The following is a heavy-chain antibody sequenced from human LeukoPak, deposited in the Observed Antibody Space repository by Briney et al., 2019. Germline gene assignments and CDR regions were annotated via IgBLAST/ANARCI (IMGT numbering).Heavy chain of an antibody. D-gene: IGHD3-22*01. Sequence: SETLSLTCTVSGGTISSYYWSWIRQPPGKGPEWIGYIFYTGSTKYNPSLKSRVTISVDTSENQISLRLRSVTAADTAVYYCARRDYYDTTWMGWYFDLWGRGTLVTVSS. CDR2: IFYTGST. J-gene: IGHJ2*01. CDR3: ARRDYYDTTWMGWYFDL. V-gene: IGHV4-59*08. CDR1: GGTISSYY.